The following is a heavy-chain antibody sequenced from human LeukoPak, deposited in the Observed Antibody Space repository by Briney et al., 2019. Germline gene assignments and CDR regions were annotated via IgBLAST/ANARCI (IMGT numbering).Heavy chain of an antibody. D-gene: IGHD2-15*01. Sequence: SSETLSLTCTVSGGSISSSSYYWGWIRQPPGKGLEWIGSIYYGGSTYYNPSLKSRVTISVDTSKNQFSLKLSSVTAADTAVYYCARGYCSGGSCYPFDYWGQGTLVTVSS. CDR2: IYYGGST. J-gene: IGHJ4*02. CDR1: GGSISSSSYY. V-gene: IGHV4-39*01. CDR3: ARGYCSGGSCYPFDY.